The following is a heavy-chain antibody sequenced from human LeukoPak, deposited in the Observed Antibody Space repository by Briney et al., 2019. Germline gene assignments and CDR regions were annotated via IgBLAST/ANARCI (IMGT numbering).Heavy chain of an antibody. CDR1: GGTFSSYA. V-gene: IGHV1-8*02. J-gene: IGHJ4*02. CDR2: MNPNSGNT. CDR3: ARGYGTRFLEWLLSKNYYFDY. Sequence: ASVKVSCKASGGTFSSYAISWVRQATGQGLEWMGWMNPNSGNTGYAQKFQGRVTMTRNTSISTAYMELSSLRSEDTAVYYCARGYGTRFLEWLLSKNYYFDYWGQGTLVTVSS. D-gene: IGHD3-3*01.